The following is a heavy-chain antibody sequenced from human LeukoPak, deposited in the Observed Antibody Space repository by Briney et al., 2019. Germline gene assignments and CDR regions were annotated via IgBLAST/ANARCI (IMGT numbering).Heavy chain of an antibody. D-gene: IGHD6-6*01. J-gene: IGHJ4*02. V-gene: IGHV3-7*01. CDR3: ARIGYSSSSFDY. CDR2: IKQDGSQK. Sequence: PGGSLRLSCAASGFTINNYWMSWVRQAPGKGLEWVANIKQDGSQKYYVDSMKGRFTLSRDNAKNSLYLQLNSLRVEDTAVYYCARIGYSSSSFDYWGQGTLVTVSS. CDR1: GFTINNYW.